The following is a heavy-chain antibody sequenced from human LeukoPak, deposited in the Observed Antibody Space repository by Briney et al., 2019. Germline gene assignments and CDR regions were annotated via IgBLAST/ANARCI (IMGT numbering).Heavy chain of an antibody. D-gene: IGHD6-13*01. CDR1: GGSISSSSYY. J-gene: IGHJ3*02. V-gene: IGHV4-39*01. CDR3: ARHTIAAAGEPDDAFDI. Sequence: PSETLSLTCTVSGGSISSSSYYWGWIRQPPGKGLEWIGSIYYSGSTYYNPSLKSRVTISVDTSKNQFSLKLSSVTAADTAVYYCARHTIAAAGEPDDAFDIWGQGTMVTVSS. CDR2: IYYSGST.